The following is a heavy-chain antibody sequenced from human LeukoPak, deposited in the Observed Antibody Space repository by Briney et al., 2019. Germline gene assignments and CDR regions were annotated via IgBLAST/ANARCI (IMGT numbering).Heavy chain of an antibody. D-gene: IGHD6-19*01. CDR2: IYYSGST. V-gene: IGHV4-59*01. J-gene: IGHJ4*02. CDR1: GGSISSYY. Sequence: SETLSLTCTVSGGSISSYYWSWIRQPPGKGLEWIGYIYYSGSTNYNPSLKTRVTISVDTSKSQFSLKLSAVTAADAAVYYCARTWLGRFDCWGQGTLVTVSS. CDR3: ARTWLGRFDC.